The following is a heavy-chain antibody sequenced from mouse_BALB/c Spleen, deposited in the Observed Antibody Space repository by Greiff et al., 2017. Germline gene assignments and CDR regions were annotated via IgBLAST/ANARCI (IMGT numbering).Heavy chain of an antibody. V-gene: IGHV1-63*02. J-gene: IGHJ2*01. CDR1: GYTFTNYW. CDR3: ARGGERSYFDY. Sequence: QVQLQQSGAELVRPGTSVKISCKASGYTFTNYWLGWVKQRPGHGLEWIGDIYPGGGYTNYNEKFKGKATLTADTSSSTAYMQLSSLTSEDSAVYFCARGGERSYFDYWGQGTTLTVSS. CDR2: IYPGGGYT.